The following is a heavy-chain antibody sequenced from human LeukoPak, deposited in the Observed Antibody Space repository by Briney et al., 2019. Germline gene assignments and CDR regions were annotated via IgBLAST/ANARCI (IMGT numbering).Heavy chain of an antibody. CDR1: GGSISSYY. V-gene: IGHV4-59*12. CDR2: IYYSGST. Sequence: SETLSLTCTVSGGSISSYYWSWIRQPPGKGLEWIGYIYYSGSTNYNPSLKSRVTISVDTSKNQFSLKLSSVTAADTAVYYCARRQWLGQSFDYWGQGTLVTVSS. J-gene: IGHJ4*02. CDR3: ARRQWLGQSFDY. D-gene: IGHD6-19*01.